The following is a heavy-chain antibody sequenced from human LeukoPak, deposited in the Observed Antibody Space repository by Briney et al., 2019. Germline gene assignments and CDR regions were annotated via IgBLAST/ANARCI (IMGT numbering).Heavy chain of an antibody. V-gene: IGHV4-59*01. CDR2: IYYSGST. J-gene: IGHJ3*02. CDR1: GGSISSYY. D-gene: IGHD6-13*01. CDR3: ASLYSSSWYDAFDI. Sequence: PSETLSLTCTVSGGSISSYYWSWIRQPPGKGLEWIGYIYYSGSTNYNPSLKSRVTISVDTSTNQFSLKLSSVTAADTAVYYCASLYSSSWYDAFDIWGQGTMVTVSS.